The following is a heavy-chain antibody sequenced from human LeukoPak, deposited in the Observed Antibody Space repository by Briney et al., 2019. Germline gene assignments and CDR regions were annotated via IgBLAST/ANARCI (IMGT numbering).Heavy chain of an antibody. D-gene: IGHD6-19*01. V-gene: IGHV1-2*02. CDR3: ARSFCSSDWKWFDP. J-gene: IGHJ5*02. Sequence: ASVKVSCKASGYTFTGYYIHWVRQAPGQGLEWMGWIDRTSDDTKYEQKFQGRLTLTRDTSIDTAFMELSRLTSDDTAVYYCARSFCSSDWKWFDPWGQGTLVIVSA. CDR2: IDRTSDDT. CDR1: GYTFTGYY.